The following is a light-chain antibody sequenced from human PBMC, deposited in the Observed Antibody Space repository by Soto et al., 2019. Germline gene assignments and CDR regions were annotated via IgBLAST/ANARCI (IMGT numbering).Light chain of an antibody. Sequence: DIQMTQSPSSLSASVGDRVTITCRASQSTSSYLNWYQQKPGKAPKLLIYAASSLQSGVPSRFSGSGSGTDFTLTISSLQPEDFATYYCQQFNSYPPTFGGGTKVDIK. CDR1: QSTSSY. CDR3: QQFNSYPPT. CDR2: AAS. J-gene: IGKJ4*01. V-gene: IGKV1-39*01.